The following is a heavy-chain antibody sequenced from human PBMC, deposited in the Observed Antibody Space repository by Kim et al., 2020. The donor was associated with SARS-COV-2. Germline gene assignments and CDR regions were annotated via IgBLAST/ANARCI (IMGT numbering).Heavy chain of an antibody. J-gene: IGHJ6*02. CDR3: ARGVVVPAATQPYYYYGMDV. CDR2: IIPILGIA. D-gene: IGHD2-2*01. V-gene: IGHV1-69*04. CDR1: GGTFSSYA. Sequence: SVKVSCKASGGTFSSYAISWVRQAPGQGLEWMGRIIPILGIANYAQKFQGRVTITADKSTSTAYMELSSLRSEDTAVYYCARGVVVPAATQPYYYYGMDVWGQGTTVTVSS.